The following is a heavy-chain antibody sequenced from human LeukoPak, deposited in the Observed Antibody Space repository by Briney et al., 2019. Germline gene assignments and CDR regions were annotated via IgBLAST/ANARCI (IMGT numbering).Heavy chain of an antibody. CDR3: ATSNEYSSSWYGFDY. CDR2: IYYSGST. V-gene: IGHV4-59*01. CDR1: GGSISSYY. Sequence: SETLSLTCTVSGGSISSYYWSWIRQPPGKGLEWIGHIYYSGSTNYNPSLKSRVTISVDTSKDQFSLKLSSVTAADTAVYYCATSNEYSSSWYGFDYWGQGTLVTVSS. J-gene: IGHJ4*02. D-gene: IGHD6-13*01.